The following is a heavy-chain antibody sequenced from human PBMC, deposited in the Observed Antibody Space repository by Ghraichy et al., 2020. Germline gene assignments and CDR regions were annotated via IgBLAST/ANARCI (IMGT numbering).Heavy chain of an antibody. CDR3: ARGTRGWYQSGPLHDY. CDR1: GGSFSGYY. D-gene: IGHD6-19*01. V-gene: IGHV4-34*01. Sequence: SETLSLTCAVYGGSFSGYYWSWIRQPPGKGLEWIGEINHSGSTNYNPSLKSRVTISVDTSKNQFSLKLSSVTAADTAVYYCARGTRGWYQSGPLHDYWGQGTLVTVSS. J-gene: IGHJ4*02. CDR2: INHSGST.